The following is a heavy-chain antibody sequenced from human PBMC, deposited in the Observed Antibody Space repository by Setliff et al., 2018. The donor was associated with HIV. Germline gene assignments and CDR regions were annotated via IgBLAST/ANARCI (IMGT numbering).Heavy chain of an antibody. Sequence: PGGSLRLSCAASGFTFSGYAMHWVRQAPGKGLEWVAVISYDGSNKYYADSVQGRFTISRDNSKNTLSLQMNSLRAGDTAVYYCARDLKFGSSGHYYYYRDIWGKGTTVTV. V-gene: IGHV3-30*04. CDR1: GFTFSGYA. CDR3: ARDLKFGSSGHYYYYRDI. CDR2: ISYDGSNK. D-gene: IGHD6-6*01. J-gene: IGHJ6*03.